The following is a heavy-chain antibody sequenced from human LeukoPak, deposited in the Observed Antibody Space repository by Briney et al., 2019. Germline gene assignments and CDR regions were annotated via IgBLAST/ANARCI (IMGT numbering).Heavy chain of an antibody. D-gene: IGHD1-26*01. CDR3: ARGSGSSGVDY. J-gene: IGHJ4*02. CDR1: GYTFTGYY. Sequence: GASVKVSCKASGYTFTGYYMHWVRQAPGQGLEWMGWINPNSDGTNYAQKFQGRVTMTRDTSISTAYMELSRLRSDDTAVYYCARGSGSSGVDYWGQGTLVTVSS. V-gene: IGHV1-2*02. CDR2: INPNSDGT.